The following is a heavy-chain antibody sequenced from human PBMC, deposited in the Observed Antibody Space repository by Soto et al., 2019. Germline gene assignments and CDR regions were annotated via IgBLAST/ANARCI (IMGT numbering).Heavy chain of an antibody. CDR3: ARTFDTSGWYDY. CDR2: IYPDDSDT. V-gene: IGHV5-51*01. Sequence: PGASLKISCKASGYSFTSYWIGWVRQMPGKGLEWMGIIYPDDSDTRNSPSIQGLVTISADKSINTAYLQWSGLKASDTAMYFCARTFDTSGWYDYWGQGTLVTVSS. CDR1: GYSFTSYW. D-gene: IGHD6-19*01. J-gene: IGHJ4*02.